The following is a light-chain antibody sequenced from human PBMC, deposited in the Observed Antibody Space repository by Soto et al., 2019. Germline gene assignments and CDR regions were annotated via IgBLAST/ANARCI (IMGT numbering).Light chain of an antibody. V-gene: IGLV2-23*01. CDR1: RGDVGNYNL. CDR2: EDD. CDR3: CLYLGGTSV. Sequence: QSALTQPASVSGSPGQSITISCSGVRGDVGNYNLVSWYQQYPGKAPALLIYEDDKRPSGVSNRFSGSKSDSTASLTISGLQAEDEADYYCCLYLGGTSVFGGGTQLTVL. J-gene: IGLJ7*01.